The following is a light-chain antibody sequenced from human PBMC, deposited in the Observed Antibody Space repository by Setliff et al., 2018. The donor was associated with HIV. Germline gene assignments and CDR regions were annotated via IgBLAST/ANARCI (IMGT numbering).Light chain of an antibody. CDR2: DVT. Sequence: QSVLTQPASVSGSPGQSITISCSGTSSDVGGYDFVSWYQQRPGKAPKLIIFDVTERPSGVSHRFSGSKSGNTASLTISGLQTEDGADYFCASYRSPATYVFGIGTKVTVL. CDR3: ASYRSPATYV. J-gene: IGLJ1*01. V-gene: IGLV2-14*03. CDR1: SSDVGGYDF.